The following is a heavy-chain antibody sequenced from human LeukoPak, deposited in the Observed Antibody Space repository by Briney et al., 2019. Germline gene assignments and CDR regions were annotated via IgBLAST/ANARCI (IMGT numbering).Heavy chain of an antibody. CDR2: ISGSGGST. V-gene: IGHV3-23*01. Sequence: PGGSLRLSCAASGFTFSSYAVSWVRQAPGKGLEWVSAISGSGGSTYYADSVKGRFTISRDNAKNSLYLQMNSLRAEDTAVYYCARDAGGYYYYGMDVWGQGTTVTVSS. D-gene: IGHD3-16*01. J-gene: IGHJ6*02. CDR3: ARDAGGYYYYGMDV. CDR1: GFTFSSYA.